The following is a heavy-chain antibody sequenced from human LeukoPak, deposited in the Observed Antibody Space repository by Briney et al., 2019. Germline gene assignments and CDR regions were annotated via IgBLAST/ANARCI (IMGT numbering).Heavy chain of an antibody. CDR3: AKDLSFVIPYNWFDP. CDR1: GFTFSSYA. J-gene: IGHJ5*02. D-gene: IGHD2/OR15-2a*01. CDR2: ISGSGGST. Sequence: GGSLRLSCAASGFTFSSYAMSWVRQAPGKGLEWVSAISGSGGSTYYADSVKGRFTISRDNSKNTLYLQMHSLRAEDTAVYYCAKDLSFVIPYNWFDPWGQGTLVTVSS. V-gene: IGHV3-23*01.